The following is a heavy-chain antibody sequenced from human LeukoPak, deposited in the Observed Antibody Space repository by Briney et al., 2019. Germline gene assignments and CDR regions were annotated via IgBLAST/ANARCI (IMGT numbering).Heavy chain of an antibody. D-gene: IGHD3-22*01. J-gene: IGHJ4*02. V-gene: IGHV1-18*01. Sequence: GASVKVSCKASGYTFTSYGISWVRQAPGQGLEWMGWISAYNGNTNYAQKFQGRVTITADESTSTAYMELSSLRSEDTAVYYCARVEDPVYDSSGYLDPTRCQFDYWGQGTLVTVSS. CDR3: ARVEDPVYDSSGYLDPTRCQFDY. CDR1: GYTFTSYG. CDR2: ISAYNGNT.